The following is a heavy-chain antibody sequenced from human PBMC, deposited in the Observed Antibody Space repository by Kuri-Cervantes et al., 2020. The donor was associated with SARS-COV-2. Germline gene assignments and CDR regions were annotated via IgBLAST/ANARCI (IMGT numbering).Heavy chain of an antibody. Sequence: ASVKVSCKASGYTFTSYDINWVRQATGQGLEWMGWMNPNSGNTDYAQKLQGRVTMTTDTSTSTAYMELRSLRSDDTAVYYCARFQSSRGKPYYYYGMDVWGQGTTVTVSS. V-gene: IGHV1-8*01. CDR2: MNPNSGNT. J-gene: IGHJ6*02. D-gene: IGHD6-6*01. CDR1: GYTFTSYD. CDR3: ARFQSSRGKPYYYYGMDV.